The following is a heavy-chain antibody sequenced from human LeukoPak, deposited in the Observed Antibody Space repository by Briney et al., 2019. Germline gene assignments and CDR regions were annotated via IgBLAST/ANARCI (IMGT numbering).Heavy chain of an antibody. CDR3: AREVRVGATKYFQH. V-gene: IGHV3-48*01. CDR1: GFTFSSYS. J-gene: IGHJ1*01. Sequence: PGGSLRLSCAASGFTFSSYSMNWVRQAPGKGLEWVSYISSSSTIYYADSVKGRFTISRDNAKNSLYLQMNSLRAEDTAVYYCAREVRVGATKYFQHWGQGTLVTVSS. D-gene: IGHD1-26*01. CDR2: ISSSSTI.